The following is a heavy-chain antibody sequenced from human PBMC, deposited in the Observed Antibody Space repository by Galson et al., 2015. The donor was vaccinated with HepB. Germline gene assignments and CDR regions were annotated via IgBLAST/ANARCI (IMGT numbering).Heavy chain of an antibody. CDR3: TWGPWMQSDGYIFDY. J-gene: IGHJ4*02. D-gene: IGHD5-18*01. CDR2: LKSKTDGGTT. CDR1: GFDFSTYA. Sequence: SLRLSCAASGFDFSTYAMSWVRQAPGRGLEWVGRLKSKTDGGTTDYAAPVKGRFTISRDDSKNTLYLQMNSLKAEDTAVYYCTWGPWMQSDGYIFDYWGQGTLVTVSS. V-gene: IGHV3-15*01.